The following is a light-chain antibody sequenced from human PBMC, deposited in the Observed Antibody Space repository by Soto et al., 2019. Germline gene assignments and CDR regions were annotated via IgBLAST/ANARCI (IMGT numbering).Light chain of an antibody. Sequence: IVLTQSPDTLSLSLGERATLSCRASQSVANFLAWYQQKPGQAPRLLIYDASTRANGIPARFSGSGSGTDFTLTISSLEPEDFAVYYCQLRSVLSFGGGTKVEIK. V-gene: IGKV3-11*01. CDR1: QSVANF. CDR3: QLRSVLS. CDR2: DAS. J-gene: IGKJ4*01.